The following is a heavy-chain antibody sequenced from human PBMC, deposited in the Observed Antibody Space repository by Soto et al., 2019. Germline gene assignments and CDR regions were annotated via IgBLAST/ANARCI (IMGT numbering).Heavy chain of an antibody. CDR3: AREGDFWSGYRGFDY. Sequence: QVQLQESGPGLVKPSQTLSLTCTVSGGSISSGGYYWSWICQHPGKGLEWIGYIYYSGSTYYNPSLKSRVTISVDTSKNQFSLKLSSVTAADTAVYYCAREGDFWSGYRGFDYWGQGTLVTVSS. D-gene: IGHD3-3*01. CDR1: GGSISSGGYY. V-gene: IGHV4-31*03. J-gene: IGHJ4*02. CDR2: IYYSGST.